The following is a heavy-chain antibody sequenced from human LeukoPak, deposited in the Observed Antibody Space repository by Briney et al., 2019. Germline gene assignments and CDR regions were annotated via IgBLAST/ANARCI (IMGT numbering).Heavy chain of an antibody. CDR1: GFTFSSYW. D-gene: IGHD6-19*01. CDR3: ARSIAVAGTNFDY. Sequence: PGGSLRLSCAASGFTFSSYWMSWVRQAPEKGLEWVANIKQDGSEKYYVDSVKGRFTISRDNAKNSLYLQMNSLRAEDTAVYYCARSIAVAGTNFDYWGQGTLVTVSS. J-gene: IGHJ4*02. V-gene: IGHV3-7*03. CDR2: IKQDGSEK.